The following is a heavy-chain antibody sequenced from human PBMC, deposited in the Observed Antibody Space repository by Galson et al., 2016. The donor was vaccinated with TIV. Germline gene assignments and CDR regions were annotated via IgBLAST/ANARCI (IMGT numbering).Heavy chain of an antibody. CDR2: VLPISGAT. CDR3: ARDIPCGGSCYSFDD. Sequence: SVKVSCKASGGTLNNYAVNWVRLAPGQGLEWMGGVLPISGATNYAQGFQDRVTITADAFTSTVFMELSSLRSGDTAVYFCARDIPCGGSCYSFDDWGQGTLVTVSS. V-gene: IGHV1-69*13. J-gene: IGHJ4*02. D-gene: IGHD3-16*01. CDR1: GGTLNNYA.